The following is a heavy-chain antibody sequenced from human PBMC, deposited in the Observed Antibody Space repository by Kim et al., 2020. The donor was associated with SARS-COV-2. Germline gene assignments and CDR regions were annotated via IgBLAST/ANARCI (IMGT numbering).Heavy chain of an antibody. CDR1: GFSFTSYA. V-gene: IGHV3-30*04. D-gene: IGHD6-13*01. CDR3: ARASSYSSSWYGIDF. CDR2: VSYEGTDK. J-gene: IGHJ4*02. Sequence: GGSLRLSCAASGFSFTSYAIHWVSQPPGKGLEWVAVVSYEGTDKDYADSVVGRFTISRDNFKNTVYLQMNSLRGEDTAMYFCARASSYSSSWYGIDFWGQGTLVTVSS.